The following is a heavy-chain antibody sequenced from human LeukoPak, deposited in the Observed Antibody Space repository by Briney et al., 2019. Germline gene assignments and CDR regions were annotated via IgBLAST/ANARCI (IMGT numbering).Heavy chain of an antibody. CDR2: IYSGGST. V-gene: IGHV3-53*01. CDR1: GFTFSSNY. CDR3: AKDGSMSGYCSSTSCSGDY. J-gene: IGHJ4*02. D-gene: IGHD2-2*01. Sequence: GGSLRLSCAASGFTFSSNYMSWVRQAPGKGLEWVSVIYSGGSTYYADSVKGRFTISRDNSKNTLYLQMNSLRDEDTAVYYCAKDGSMSGYCSSTSCSGDYWGQGTLVTVSS.